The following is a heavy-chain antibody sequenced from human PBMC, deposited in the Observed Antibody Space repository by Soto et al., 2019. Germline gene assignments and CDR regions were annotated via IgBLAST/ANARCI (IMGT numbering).Heavy chain of an antibody. CDR1: GGSISSSNW. D-gene: IGHD6-13*01. Sequence: QVQLQESGPGLVKPSGTLSLTCAVSGGSISSSNWWSWVRQPPGKGLAWIGEIYHSGSTNYNPSRTSRVTISVDKSKTQFSLKLSSVTAADTAGYYCARVVAAAGSYLDYWGQGTLVTVSS. CDR3: ARVVAAAGSYLDY. V-gene: IGHV4-4*02. J-gene: IGHJ4*02. CDR2: IYHSGST.